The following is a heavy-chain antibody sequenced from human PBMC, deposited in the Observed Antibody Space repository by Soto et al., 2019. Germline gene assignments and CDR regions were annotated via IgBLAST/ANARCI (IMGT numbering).Heavy chain of an antibody. CDR2: ISAYNGNT. V-gene: IGHV1-18*04. J-gene: IGHJ5*02. Sequence: QVQLVQSGAEVKKPGASVKVSCKASGYTFTSYGISWVRQAPGQGLEWMGWISAYNGNTNYAQKLQGRVTMTTDTSTSTAYMELRSLRSDDTAVYYCARVPSPRYDILTGYYPGGWFDPWGRGTLVTVSS. CDR1: GYTFTSYG. D-gene: IGHD3-9*01. CDR3: ARVPSPRYDILTGYYPGGWFDP.